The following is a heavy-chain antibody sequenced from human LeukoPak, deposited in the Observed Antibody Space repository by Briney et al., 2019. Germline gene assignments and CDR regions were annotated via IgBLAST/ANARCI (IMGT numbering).Heavy chain of an antibody. Sequence: PSETLSLTCTVSGGSISSGGYYWSWIRQPPGKGPEWIGEINHSGSTNYNPSLKSRVTISVDTSKNQFSLKLNSVTAADTAVYYCARGNSSSWYWFDPWGQGTLVTVSS. V-gene: IGHV4-39*07. D-gene: IGHD6-13*01. CDR3: ARGNSSSWYWFDP. CDR2: INHSGST. CDR1: GGSISSGGYY. J-gene: IGHJ5*02.